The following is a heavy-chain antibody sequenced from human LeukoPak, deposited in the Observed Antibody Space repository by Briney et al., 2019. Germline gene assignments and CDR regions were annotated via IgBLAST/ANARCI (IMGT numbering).Heavy chain of an antibody. CDR1: GGTFSSYA. Sequence: GASVKVSCKASGGTFSSYAISWVRQAPGQGLEWMGGIIPIFGTANYAQEFQGRVTITTDESTSTAYMELSSLRSEDTAVYYCARDRRDTAMVPLFDYWGQGTLVTVSS. D-gene: IGHD5-18*01. J-gene: IGHJ4*02. V-gene: IGHV1-69*05. CDR3: ARDRRDTAMVPLFDY. CDR2: IIPIFGTA.